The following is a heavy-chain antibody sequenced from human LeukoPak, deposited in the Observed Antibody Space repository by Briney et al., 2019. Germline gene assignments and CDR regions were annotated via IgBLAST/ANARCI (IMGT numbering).Heavy chain of an antibody. CDR3: AKEPSYGSGNSFDY. Sequence: GGSLRLSCVASGFSFGKYWMSWVRQAPGKGLEWVSAISGSGGSTYYADSVKGRFTISRDNSKNTLYLQMNSLRAEDTAVYYCAKEPSYGSGNSFDYWGQGTLVTVSS. CDR2: ISGSGGST. CDR1: GFSFGKYW. D-gene: IGHD3-10*01. J-gene: IGHJ4*02. V-gene: IGHV3-23*01.